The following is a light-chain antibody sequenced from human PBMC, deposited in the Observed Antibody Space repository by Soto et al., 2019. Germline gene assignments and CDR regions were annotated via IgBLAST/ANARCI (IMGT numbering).Light chain of an antibody. CDR3: QQRSNWPGFT. CDR1: QSVSSY. Sequence: EIVLTQSPATLSLSPGERATLSCRASQSVSSYLAWYQQKPGQAPRLLIYDASSRATGIPARLSGSGSGTDFTLTISSLEPEDFAVYYCQQRSNWPGFTFGPGTKVDIK. CDR2: DAS. J-gene: IGKJ3*01. V-gene: IGKV3-11*01.